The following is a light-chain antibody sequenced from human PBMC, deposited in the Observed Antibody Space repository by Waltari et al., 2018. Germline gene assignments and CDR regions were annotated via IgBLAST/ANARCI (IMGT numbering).Light chain of an antibody. V-gene: IGLV2-23*02. J-gene: IGLJ2*01. Sequence: QSALTQPAPVSGSPGRSIPISCTGTRSDLGSYNIVSWYQQHPGKAPKLMIYEVSKRPSGVSNRFSGSKSGNTASLTISGLQAEDEADYYCCSYAGSHTFVVFGGGTKLTVL. CDR2: EVS. CDR3: CSYAGSHTFVV. CDR1: RSDLGSYNI.